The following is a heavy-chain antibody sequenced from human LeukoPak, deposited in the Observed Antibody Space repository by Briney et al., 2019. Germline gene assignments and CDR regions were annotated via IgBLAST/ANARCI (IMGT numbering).Heavy chain of an antibody. CDR1: GYTFTGFY. CDR3: ARVRGWAAAAEFDY. J-gene: IGHJ4*02. Sequence: ASVEVSCKASGYTFTGFYMHWVRQAPGQGLEWMGWISPNSGGTNYAQKFQGRVTMTRDTSISTAYMELSRLRSDDTAVYYCARVRGWAAAAEFDYWGQGTLVTVSS. V-gene: IGHV1-2*02. CDR2: ISPNSGGT. D-gene: IGHD6-13*01.